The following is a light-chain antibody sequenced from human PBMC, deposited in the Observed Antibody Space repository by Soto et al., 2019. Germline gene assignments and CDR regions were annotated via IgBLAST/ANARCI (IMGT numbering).Light chain of an antibody. J-gene: IGKJ1*01. V-gene: IGKV3-11*01. CDR3: QQYSSLWT. CDR1: QNVANY. CDR2: ESS. Sequence: EIVLTQSPATLSLSPGERATLYFRASQNVANYLDWYQQKPGQAPRLLIYESSNRATGIPDRFSGSGSGTDFTLSISRLEPEDFAVYYCQQYSSLWTFGQGTKVDIK.